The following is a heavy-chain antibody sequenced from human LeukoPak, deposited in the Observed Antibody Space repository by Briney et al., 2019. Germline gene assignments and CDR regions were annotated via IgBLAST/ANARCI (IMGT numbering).Heavy chain of an antibody. J-gene: IGHJ6*02. D-gene: IGHD5-12*01. Sequence: ASVKVSCKVSGYTLTELSMHWVRQAPGKGLEWMGGFDPEDGETIYAQKFQGRVTMTEDTSTDTAYMELSSLRSEDTAMYYCATSSGSYYYYGMDVWGQGTTVTVSS. CDR2: FDPEDGET. V-gene: IGHV1-24*01. CDR1: GYTLTELS. CDR3: ATSSGSYYYYGMDV.